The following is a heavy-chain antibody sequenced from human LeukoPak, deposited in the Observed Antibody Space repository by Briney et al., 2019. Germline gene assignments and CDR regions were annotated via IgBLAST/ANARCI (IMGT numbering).Heavy chain of an antibody. CDR1: GGSFSGYY. CDR2: INHSGST. CDR3: ASVYSSWFDP. Sequence: SGTLSLTCAVYGGSFSGYYWSWIRQPPGKGLEWIGEINHSGSTNYNPSLKSRVTISVDTSKNQFSLKLSSVTAADTAVYYCASVYSSWFDPWGQGTLVTVSS. D-gene: IGHD6-13*01. V-gene: IGHV4-34*01. J-gene: IGHJ5*02.